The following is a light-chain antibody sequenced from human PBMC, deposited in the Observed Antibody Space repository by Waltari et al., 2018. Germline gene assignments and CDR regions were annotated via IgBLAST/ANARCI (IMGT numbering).Light chain of an antibody. Sequence: DIQMTQSPSSLSASVGDRVTITCRASQSISSYLNWYQQKPGKAPKLLIYAASSLQSGVPSRFSGSGSVTDFTLTISSLQPEDFATYYCQQSYSTPLVTFGPGTKVDIK. CDR3: QQSYSTPLVT. CDR2: AAS. V-gene: IGKV1-39*01. J-gene: IGKJ3*01. CDR1: QSISSY.